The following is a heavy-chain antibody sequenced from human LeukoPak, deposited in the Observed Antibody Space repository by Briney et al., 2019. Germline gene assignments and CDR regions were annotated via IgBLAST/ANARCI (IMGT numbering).Heavy chain of an antibody. J-gene: IGHJ6*03. CDR3: ARGGGYSYGHGQGYYMDV. Sequence: ASVKVSCKASGYTFTSYGISWVRQAPGQGLEWMGWISAYNGNTNYAQKLQGRVTMTTDTSTSTAYMELSSLRSEDTAVYYCARGGGYSYGHGQGYYMDVWGKGTTVTVSS. V-gene: IGHV1-18*01. CDR1: GYTFTSYG. CDR2: ISAYNGNT. D-gene: IGHD5-18*01.